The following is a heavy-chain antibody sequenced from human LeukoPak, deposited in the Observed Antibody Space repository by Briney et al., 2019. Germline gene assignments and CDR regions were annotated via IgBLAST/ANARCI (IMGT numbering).Heavy chain of an antibody. Sequence: ASVKVSCKAPGGTFSSYAISWVRQAPGQGLEWMGRIIPILGIANYAQKFQGRVMITADKSTSTAYMELSSLRSEDTAVYYCARGRSCGGDCYYLFDYWGQGTLVTVSS. CDR2: IIPILGIA. J-gene: IGHJ4*02. D-gene: IGHD2-21*02. V-gene: IGHV1-69*04. CDR3: ARGRSCGGDCYYLFDY. CDR1: GGTFSSYA.